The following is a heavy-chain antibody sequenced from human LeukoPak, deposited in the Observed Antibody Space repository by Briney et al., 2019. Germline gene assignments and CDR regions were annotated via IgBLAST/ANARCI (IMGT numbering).Heavy chain of an antibody. CDR1: GGSISSSGYY. Sequence: PSETLSLTRTVSGGSISSSGYYWGWIRQPPGKGLEWIACIYYSGSTYYNPSLKSRVTISVDTSKNQLSLKLSSLTAADTAVYYCARHEYSGSYYGLSWFDPWGQGTLVTVSS. CDR2: IYYSGST. V-gene: IGHV4-39*01. J-gene: IGHJ5*02. CDR3: ARHEYSGSYYGLSWFDP. D-gene: IGHD1-26*01.